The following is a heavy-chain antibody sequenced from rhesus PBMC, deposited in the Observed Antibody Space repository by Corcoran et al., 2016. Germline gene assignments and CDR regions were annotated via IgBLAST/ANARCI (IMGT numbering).Heavy chain of an antibody. CDR2: IRNKVNGGTA. CDR3: ASSLPPLYGNYFDY. V-gene: IGHV3-116*02. CDR1: GFTFSDYY. J-gene: IGHJ4*01. Sequence: EVRLVESGGGLVQPGGSLRLSCAASGFTFSDYYMRWVRQAPGKGPGWVGLIRNKVNGGTAEDAAAVKGRFTIAREDSKSIASLQMNSLKTEDTSVYYCASSLPPLYGNYFDYWGQGVLVTVSS. D-gene: IGHD4-29*01.